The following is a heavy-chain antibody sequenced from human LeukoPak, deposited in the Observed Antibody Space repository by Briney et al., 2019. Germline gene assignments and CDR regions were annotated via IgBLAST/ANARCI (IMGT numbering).Heavy chain of an antibody. CDR2: IYYSGST. J-gene: IGHJ3*02. CDR1: GGSISSYY. CDR3: ASSMNQAAAYDAFDI. V-gene: IGHV4-59*01. D-gene: IGHD6-13*01. Sequence: PSETLSLTCTVSGGSISSYYWGWIRQPPGKGLEWIGYIYYSGSTNYNPSLKSRVTISVDTSKNQFSLKLSSVTAADTAVYYCASSMNQAAAYDAFDIWGQGTMVTVSS.